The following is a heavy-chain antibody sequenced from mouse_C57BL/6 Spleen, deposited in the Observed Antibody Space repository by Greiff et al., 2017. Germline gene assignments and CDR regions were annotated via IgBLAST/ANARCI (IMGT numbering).Heavy chain of an antibody. D-gene: IGHD1-1*01. J-gene: IGHJ1*03. Sequence: QVQLQQSGAELARPGASVKLSCKASGYTFTSYGISWVKQRTGQGLEWIGEIYPRSGNTYYNEKFKGKATLTADKSSSTAYMELRSLTSEDSAVYFCAREDYYGSSYVKYFDVWGTGTTVPVSS. CDR1: GYTFTSYG. CDR2: IYPRSGNT. V-gene: IGHV1-81*01. CDR3: AREDYYGSSYVKYFDV.